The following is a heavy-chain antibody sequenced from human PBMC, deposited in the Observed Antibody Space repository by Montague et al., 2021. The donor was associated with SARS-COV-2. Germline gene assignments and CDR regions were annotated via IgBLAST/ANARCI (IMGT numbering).Heavy chain of an antibody. CDR1: GGSLSGYY. D-gene: IGHD1-20*01. CDR2: INHSGST. CDR3: ARGRRRYNWRDETSYYYGMDV. J-gene: IGHJ6*02. Sequence: SETLSLTCAVYGGSLSGYYWSWIRQPPGKGLEWIGEINHSGSTNXNPSLKSRVTISLDTSKNQFSLKLSPVTAADTAVYYCARGRRRYNWRDETSYYYGMDVWGQGTTVTVSS. V-gene: IGHV4-34*01.